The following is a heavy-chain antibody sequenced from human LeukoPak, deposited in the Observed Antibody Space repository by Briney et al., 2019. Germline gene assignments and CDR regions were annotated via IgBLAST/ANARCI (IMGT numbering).Heavy chain of an antibody. Sequence: SETLSLTCTVSDASVSSVGYYWGWIRQPPGKGLEWIGSIYYSGSTYYNPSLKSRVTISVDTSKNQFSLKLSSVTAADTAVYYCARTDPSYGDWVVPFDYWGQGTLVTVSS. D-gene: IGHD4-17*01. CDR1: DASVSSVGYY. CDR3: ARTDPSYGDWVVPFDY. CDR2: IYYSGST. J-gene: IGHJ4*02. V-gene: IGHV4-39*01.